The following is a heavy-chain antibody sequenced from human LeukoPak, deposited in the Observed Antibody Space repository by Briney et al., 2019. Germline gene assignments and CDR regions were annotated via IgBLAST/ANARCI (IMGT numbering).Heavy chain of an antibody. V-gene: IGHV4-38-2*02. CDR2: IYHSGST. Sequence: SETLSLTCTVSGYSISSGYYWGWIRQPPGKGLEWIGSIYHSGSTYYNPSLKSRVTISVDTSKNQFSLKLSSVTAADTAVYYCARTMAYSSTSDYWGQGTLVTVSS. CDR1: GYSISSGYY. CDR3: ARTMAYSSTSDY. D-gene: IGHD6-13*01. J-gene: IGHJ4*02.